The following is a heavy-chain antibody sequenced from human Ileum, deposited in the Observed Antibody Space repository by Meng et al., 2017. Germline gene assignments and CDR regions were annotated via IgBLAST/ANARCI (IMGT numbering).Heavy chain of an antibody. J-gene: IGHJ4*02. V-gene: IGHV4-34*01. D-gene: IGHD3-16*01. CDR2: INHSGST. Sequence: QVETQQWGAGLLKPSETLSLTCAVYGGSFSGYYWSWIRQPPGKGLEWIGEINHSGSTNYNPSLKSRVTISVDTSKNQFSLKLSSVTAADTAVYYCARGGGRYGPDFDCWGQGTLVTVSS. CDR3: ARGGGRYGPDFDC. CDR1: GGSFSGYY.